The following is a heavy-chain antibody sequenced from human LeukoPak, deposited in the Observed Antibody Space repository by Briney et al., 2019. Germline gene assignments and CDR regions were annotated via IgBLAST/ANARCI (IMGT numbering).Heavy chain of an antibody. CDR1: GFTFSTYA. V-gene: IGHV3-30-3*01. CDR2: ISYDGSNE. CDR3: ARGRYSGYDSGWFDF. D-gene: IGHD5-12*01. Sequence: GRSLRLSCAASGFTFSTYAMHWVRQAPGKGLEWVAVISYDGSNEYYRDSVKGRFTISRDNSKNTLYLQMNSLRVEDTAIYYCARGRYSGYDSGWFDFWGQGTLVTVSS. J-gene: IGHJ5*01.